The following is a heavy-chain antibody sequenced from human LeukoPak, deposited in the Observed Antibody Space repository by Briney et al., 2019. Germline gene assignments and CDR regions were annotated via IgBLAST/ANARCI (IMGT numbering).Heavy chain of an antibody. CDR3: TSRRWLQSDFDY. J-gene: IGHJ4*02. CDR2: ISSKAYGGTI. Sequence: GGSLRLSCTASGFAFGDYAVSWFRQAPGKGLEWVGFISSKAYGGTIEYAASVKGRFTISRDDSKSIAYLQMNSLKTEDTAVYYCTSRRWLQSDFDYWGQGTLVTVSS. CDR1: GFAFGDYA. D-gene: IGHD5-24*01. V-gene: IGHV3-49*03.